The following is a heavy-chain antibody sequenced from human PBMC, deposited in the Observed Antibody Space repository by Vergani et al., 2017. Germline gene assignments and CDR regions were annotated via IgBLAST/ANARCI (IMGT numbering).Heavy chain of an antibody. CDR3: ARVNTETNGHLYYYYYMDV. CDR2: IDHTGRP. V-gene: IGHV4-34*01. J-gene: IGHJ6*03. Sequence: QVQLQQWGGGLLKPSETLSLTCVVNGGSFTSYHWTWIRQSPGEGLEWVGDIDHTGRPDYNPSLKSRLTMSVGKSRNPFSLTLNSLTATNTAIYFCARVNTETNGHLYYYYYMDVWGQGTAVTVSS. D-gene: IGHD4-11*01. CDR1: GGSFTSYH.